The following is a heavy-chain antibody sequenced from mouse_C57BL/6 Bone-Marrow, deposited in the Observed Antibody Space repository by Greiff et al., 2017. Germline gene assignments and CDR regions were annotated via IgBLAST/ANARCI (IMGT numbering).Heavy chain of an antibody. Sequence: VKLVESGAELVKPGASVKISCKASGYAFSSYWMNWVKQRPGKGLEWIGQIYPGDGDTNYNGKFKGKATLTADKSSSTAYMQLSSLTSEDSAVYFCARDWDYYGSSPWYFDVWGTGTTVTVSS. J-gene: IGHJ1*03. D-gene: IGHD1-1*01. CDR2: IYPGDGDT. CDR1: GYAFSSYW. CDR3: ARDWDYYGSSPWYFDV. V-gene: IGHV1-80*01.